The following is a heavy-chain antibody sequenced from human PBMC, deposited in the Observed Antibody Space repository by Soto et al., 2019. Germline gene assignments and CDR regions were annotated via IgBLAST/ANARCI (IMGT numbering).Heavy chain of an antibody. Sequence: QVQLVQSGAEVKKPGSSVKVSCKASGGTFSSYTISWVRQAPGQGLEWMGRIIPILGIANYAQKFQGRVTITADKSTSKAYMELSSLRSEDTAVYYFASGYYDSSGYYYWGQGTLVTVSS. CDR2: IIPILGIA. V-gene: IGHV1-69*02. D-gene: IGHD3-22*01. J-gene: IGHJ4*02. CDR3: ASGYYDSSGYYY. CDR1: GGTFSSYT.